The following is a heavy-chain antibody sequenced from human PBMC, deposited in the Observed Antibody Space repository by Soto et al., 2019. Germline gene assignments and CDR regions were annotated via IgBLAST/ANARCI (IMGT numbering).Heavy chain of an antibody. CDR2: INPNGGST. D-gene: IGHD1-1*01. J-gene: IGHJ4*02. V-gene: IGHV1-46*01. CDR3: ARNLATGDY. Sequence: QVQLVQSGAEVKKPGASVKLSCKASGYTFTSYYIHWVQQAPGQGLEWMAIINPNGGSTNYAQKFQGRVTVTRDTSTSTVYMELTSLRSEETAVYYCARNLATGDYWGQGTLVTVSS. CDR1: GYTFTSYY.